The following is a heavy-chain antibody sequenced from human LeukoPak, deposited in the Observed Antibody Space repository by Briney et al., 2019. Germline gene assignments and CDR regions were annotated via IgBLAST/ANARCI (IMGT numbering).Heavy chain of an antibody. CDR2: IIPIFGTA. CDR3: ARGTRVAPAALYYYYMDV. V-gene: IGHV1-69*05. CDR1: GGTFSSYA. D-gene: IGHD2-2*01. Sequence: SVKVSCKASGGTFSSYAISWVRQAPGQGLEWMGGIIPIFGTANYAQKFQGRVTITTDESTSTAYMELSSLRSEDTAVYYCARGTRVAPAALYYYYMDVWGKGTTVTVSS. J-gene: IGHJ6*03.